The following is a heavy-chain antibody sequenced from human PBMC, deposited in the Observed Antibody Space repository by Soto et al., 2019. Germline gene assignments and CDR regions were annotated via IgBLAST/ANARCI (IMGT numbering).Heavy chain of an antibody. CDR1: GFTFSSYS. CDR3: ARDQVPGLDAFDI. V-gene: IGHV3-21*01. J-gene: IGHJ3*02. CDR2: ISRSAGNT. Sequence: GGSLRLSCAASGFTFSSYSMNWVRQAPWKGLEWVSSISRSAGNTYYADSVKGRFTISRDNAKNSMYLQMNSLRAEDTAVYYCARDQVPGLDAFDIWGQGTMVTVSS.